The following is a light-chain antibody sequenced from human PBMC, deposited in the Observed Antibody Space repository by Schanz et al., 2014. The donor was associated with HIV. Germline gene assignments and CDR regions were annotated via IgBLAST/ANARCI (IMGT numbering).Light chain of an antibody. Sequence: QSALTQPPSASGSPGQSVTISCTGTSSDVGDYYYVSWYQHHPGRAPKLMIYDVSNRPSGVSNRFSASKSGNTASLTISGLQAEDEGDYYCGSYTISHTWVFGGGTKLTVL. CDR3: GSYTISHTWV. J-gene: IGLJ3*02. CDR2: DVS. V-gene: IGLV2-14*03. CDR1: SSDVGDYYY.